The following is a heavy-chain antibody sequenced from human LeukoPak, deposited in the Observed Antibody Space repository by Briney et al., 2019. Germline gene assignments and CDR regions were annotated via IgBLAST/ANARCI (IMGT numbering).Heavy chain of an antibody. Sequence: PGGSLRLSCAASGFTFSSYSMNWVRQAPGKGLEWVSYISSSSSTIYYADSVKGRFTISRDNSKNTLYLQMNSLRAEDTAVYYCAREGRYSSSWFDYWGQGTLVTVSS. CDR2: ISSSSSTI. J-gene: IGHJ5*01. CDR1: GFTFSSYS. CDR3: AREGRYSSSWFDY. D-gene: IGHD6-13*01. V-gene: IGHV3-48*01.